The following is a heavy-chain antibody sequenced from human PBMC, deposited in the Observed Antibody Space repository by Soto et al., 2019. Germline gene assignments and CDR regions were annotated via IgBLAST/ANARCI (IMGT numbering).Heavy chain of an antibody. V-gene: IGHV4-59*08. CDR2: IYYSGGT. Sequence: SETLSLTCTVSGGSISNYYWSWIRQPPGKGLEWIGYIYYSGGTTYNPSLKGRVTILVDTSKNQFSLRLRSVRADDTAVYFCATRPPADYYVGVFDYWGQGTLVTVSS. D-gene: IGHD3-16*01. J-gene: IGHJ4*02. CDR1: GGSISNYY. CDR3: ATRPPADYYVGVFDY.